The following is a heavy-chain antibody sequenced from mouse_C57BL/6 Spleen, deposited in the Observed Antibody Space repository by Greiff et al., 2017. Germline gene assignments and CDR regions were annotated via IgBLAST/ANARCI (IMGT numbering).Heavy chain of an antibody. J-gene: IGHJ2*01. CDR1: GFTFSDYG. CDR2: ISSGSSTL. D-gene: IGHD1-1*01. Sequence: EVHLVESGGGLVKPGGSLKLSCAASGFTFSDYGMHWVSQAPEKGLEWVAYISSGSSTLYYAATVKGRFTISSDNAKYTLFLQMPSLRSEDTDMYYSARAAITTVGAHFDYWGQGTTLTVSS. CDR3: ARAAITTVGAHFDY. V-gene: IGHV5-17*01.